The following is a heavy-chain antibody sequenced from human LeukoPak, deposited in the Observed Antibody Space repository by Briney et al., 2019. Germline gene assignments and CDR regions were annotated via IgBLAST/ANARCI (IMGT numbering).Heavy chain of an antibody. CDR2: ISAYNGNT. D-gene: IGHD1-7*01. CDR1: GYTFTSYG. CDR3: ARVMELNENWFDP. V-gene: IGHV1-18*01. J-gene: IGHJ5*02. Sequence: ASVNASCKASGYTFTSYGISWVRQAPGQGLEWMGWISAYNGNTNYAQKLQGRVTMTTDTSTSTAYMELGSLRSDGTAVYYCARVMELNENWFDPWGQGTLVTVSS.